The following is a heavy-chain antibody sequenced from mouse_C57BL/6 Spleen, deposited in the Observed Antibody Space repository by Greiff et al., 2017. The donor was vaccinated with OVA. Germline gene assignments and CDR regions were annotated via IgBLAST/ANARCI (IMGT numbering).Heavy chain of an antibody. Sequence: VQLQQSGPELVKPGASVKISCKASGYTFTDYYMNWVKQSHGKSLEWIGDINPNNGGTSYNQKFKGKATLTVDKSSSTAYMELRSLTSEDSAVYYCARDHYYGSSSYFDYWGQGTTLTVSS. CDR2: INPNNGGT. CDR3: ARDHYYGSSSYFDY. D-gene: IGHD1-1*01. V-gene: IGHV1-26*01. J-gene: IGHJ2*01. CDR1: GYTFTDYY.